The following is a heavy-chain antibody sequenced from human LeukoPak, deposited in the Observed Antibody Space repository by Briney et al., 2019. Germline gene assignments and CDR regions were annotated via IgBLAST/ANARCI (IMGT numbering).Heavy chain of an antibody. J-gene: IGHJ4*02. CDR3: ARDNGSGSYYSR. V-gene: IGHV4-39*07. D-gene: IGHD3-10*01. CDR2: IYYSGST. CDR1: GGSISSSSYY. Sequence: SETLSLTCTVSGGSISSSSYYWGWIRQPPGKGLEWIGSIYYSGSTYYNPSLKSRVTISVDTSKNQFSLKLSSVTAADTAVYYCARDNGSGSYYSRWGQGTLVTVSS.